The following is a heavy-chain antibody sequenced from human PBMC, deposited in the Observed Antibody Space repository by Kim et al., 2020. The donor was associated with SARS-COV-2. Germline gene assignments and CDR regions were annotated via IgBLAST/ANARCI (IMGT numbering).Heavy chain of an antibody. J-gene: IGHJ6*01. D-gene: IGHD6-19*01. CDR2: INHSGSS. V-gene: IGHV4-34*01. CDR3: ARGGRWAWLVNRSYDGMDV. Sequence: SETLSLTCAVYGGSFSGYYWSWIRQPPGKGLEWIGEINHSGSSNYNPSLKSRVTISVDTSKNQFSLKLSSVTAADTAAYYCARGGRWAWLVNRSYDGMDV. CDR1: GGSFSGYY.